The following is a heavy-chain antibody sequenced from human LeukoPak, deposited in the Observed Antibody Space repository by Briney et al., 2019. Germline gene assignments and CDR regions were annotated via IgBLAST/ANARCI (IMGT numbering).Heavy chain of an antibody. Sequence: SVKVSCKASGGTFSSYAISWVRQAPGQGLEWMGGIIPIFGTANYAQKFQGRVTITTDESTSTACMELSSLRSEDTAVYYCARDGDYYDSSGFNDAFDIWGQGTMVTVSS. CDR1: GGTFSSYA. D-gene: IGHD3-22*01. J-gene: IGHJ3*02. CDR3: ARDGDYYDSSGFNDAFDI. V-gene: IGHV1-69*05. CDR2: IIPIFGTA.